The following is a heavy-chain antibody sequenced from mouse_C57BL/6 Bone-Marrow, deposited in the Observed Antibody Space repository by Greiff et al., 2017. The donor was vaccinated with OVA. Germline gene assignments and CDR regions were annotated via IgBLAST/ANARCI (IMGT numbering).Heavy chain of an antibody. CDR3: ARHGAPTGKGVYYWD. CDR1: GFTFSSCG. V-gene: IGHV5-6*03. Sequence: EVKLMESGGGLVKPGGSLKLSCAASGFTFSSCGMSWVRQTPDKRLEWVATISSGGSYTYYPDRVKGRFTISRDNAKNTLYLQMSSLKSEDTAMYYSARHGAPTGKGVYYWDWGKGTTLTVAS. CDR2: ISSGGSYT. J-gene: IGHJ2*01. D-gene: IGHD4-1*02.